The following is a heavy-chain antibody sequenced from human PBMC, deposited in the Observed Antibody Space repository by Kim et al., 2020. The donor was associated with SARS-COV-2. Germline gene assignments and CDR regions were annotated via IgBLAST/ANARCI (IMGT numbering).Heavy chain of an antibody. CDR1: GLTFSSYG. CDR3: ARDPGGVRGVIDY. D-gene: IGHD3-10*01. CDR2: IWYDGSNK. Sequence: GGSLRLSCAASGLTFSSYGMHWVRQAPGKGLEWVAVIWYDGSNKYYADFVKGRFTISRDNSKNTLYLQMNSLRAEDTAVYYWARDPGGVRGVIDYWGQGTLVTVSS. V-gene: IGHV3-33*01. J-gene: IGHJ4*02.